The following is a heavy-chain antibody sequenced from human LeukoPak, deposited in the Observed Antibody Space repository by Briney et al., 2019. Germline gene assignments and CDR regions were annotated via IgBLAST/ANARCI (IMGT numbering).Heavy chain of an antibody. Sequence: GGSLRLSCVASGLPIGDFAMHWVRQAPGRGLEWVSLISGDGVSTFFTDSVKGRFSISRDNSKNSLFLEMSSLRTEDTAMYYCARESGKFDYWGQGTLVAVSS. J-gene: IGHJ4*02. V-gene: IGHV3-43*02. CDR3: ARESGKFDY. CDR2: ISGDGVST. CDR1: GLPIGDFA.